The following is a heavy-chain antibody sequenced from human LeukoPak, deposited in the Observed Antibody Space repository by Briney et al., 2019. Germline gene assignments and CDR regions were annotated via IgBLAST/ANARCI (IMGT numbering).Heavy chain of an antibody. CDR1: GGSFSGYY. Sequence: SETLSLTCAVYGGSFSGYYWSWIRQPPGKGLEWIGEINHSGSTNYNPSLKSRVTISVDTSKNQFSLKLSSVTAADTAVYYCARGSPYYGGNSGSLNFDYWGQGTLVTVSS. J-gene: IGHJ4*02. D-gene: IGHD4-23*01. CDR3: ARGSPYYGGNSGSLNFDY. V-gene: IGHV4-34*01. CDR2: INHSGST.